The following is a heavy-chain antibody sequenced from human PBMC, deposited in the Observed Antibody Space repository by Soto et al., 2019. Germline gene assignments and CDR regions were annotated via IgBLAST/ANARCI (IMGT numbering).Heavy chain of an antibody. CDR2: ITPIFGTA. CDR1: GGTFSSYA. V-gene: IGHV1-69*01. J-gene: IGHJ6*02. Sequence: QVQLVQSGAEVQKPGSSVKVSCKASGGTFSSYAISWVRQAPGQGLEWMGGITPIFGTANYAQKFQGRVNITADESTSTAYMELSSLRSEDTAVYYCARVCSGGICYRCYYYGMDVWGQGTTVTVSS. CDR3: ARVCSGGICYRCYYYGMDV. D-gene: IGHD2-15*01.